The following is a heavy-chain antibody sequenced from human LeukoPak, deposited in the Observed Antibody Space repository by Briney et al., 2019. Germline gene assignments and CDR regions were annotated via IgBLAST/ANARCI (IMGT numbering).Heavy chain of an antibody. CDR2: IKQDGSEK. V-gene: IGHV3-7*01. J-gene: IGHJ3*02. D-gene: IGHD2-21*01. Sequence: GGSLRLSCAASEFSVGSNYMTWVRQAPGKGLEWVANIKQDGSEKFYVDSVKGRFTISRDNAKNSLYLQMNSLRVEDTAVYYCARDVAPRGYDGFDIWGQGTMVIVSS. CDR1: EFSVGSNY. CDR3: ARDVAPRGYDGFDI.